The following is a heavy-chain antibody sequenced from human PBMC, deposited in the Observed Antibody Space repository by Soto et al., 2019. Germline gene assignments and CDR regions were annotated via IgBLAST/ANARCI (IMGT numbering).Heavy chain of an antibody. J-gene: IGHJ3*01. V-gene: IGHV4-39*01. Sequence: SETLSLTCSVSGGSISVNGYYWSWIRQSPGKGLEWIGYVYYSGSSHYNPSLKSRVTISIDTSKNQFSLKLSSVTAADTALYYCARRCYFWYSGGHTCYSGALDVWGQGTMVTVSS. CDR3: ARRCYFWYSGGHTCYSGALDV. CDR2: VYYSGSS. CDR1: GGSISVNGYY. D-gene: IGHD1-26*01.